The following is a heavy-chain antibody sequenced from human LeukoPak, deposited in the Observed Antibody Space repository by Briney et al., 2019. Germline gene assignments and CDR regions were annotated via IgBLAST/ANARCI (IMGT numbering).Heavy chain of an antibody. J-gene: IGHJ6*03. CDR3: ARGGSPHHYYYYYMDV. CDR1: GYTFTGYY. V-gene: IGHV1-2*02. Sequence: ASVKVSCKASGYTFTGYYMHWVRQAPGQGLEWMGWINPNSGGTNYAQKFQGRVTMTRDTSISTAYMELSRLRSDDTAVYYCARGGSPHHYYYYYMDVWGKGTTVTVSS. CDR2: INPNSGGT. D-gene: IGHD1-26*01.